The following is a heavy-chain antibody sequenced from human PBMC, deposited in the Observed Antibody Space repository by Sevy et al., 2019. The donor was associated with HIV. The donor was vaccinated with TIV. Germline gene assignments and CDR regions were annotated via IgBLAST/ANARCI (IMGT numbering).Heavy chain of an antibody. Sequence: ASVKVSCKASGYTFTDYYMHWVRQAPGQGLEWMGWINPNSGGTNYAQKFQGRVTMTRDTSISTAYMELSRLRSDDPAVYYCARVGGCSSTSCYWYFDLWGRGTLVTVSS. D-gene: IGHD2-2*01. V-gene: IGHV1-2*02. CDR2: INPNSGGT. J-gene: IGHJ2*01. CDR3: ARVGGCSSTSCYWYFDL. CDR1: GYTFTDYY.